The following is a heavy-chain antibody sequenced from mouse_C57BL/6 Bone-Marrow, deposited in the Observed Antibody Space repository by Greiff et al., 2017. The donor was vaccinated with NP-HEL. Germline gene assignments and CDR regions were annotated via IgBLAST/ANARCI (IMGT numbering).Heavy chain of an antibody. CDR3: YDGYYYAMDY. Sequence: VQLQQSGAELVRPGASVTLSCKASGYTFTDYEMHWVKQTPVHGLEWIGAIDPETGGTAYNQKFKGKAILTADKSSSTAYMELRSLTSEDSAVYYCYDGYYYAMDYCGQGTSVTVSS. D-gene: IGHD2-3*01. CDR1: GYTFTDYE. V-gene: IGHV1-15*01. J-gene: IGHJ4*01. CDR2: IDPETGGT.